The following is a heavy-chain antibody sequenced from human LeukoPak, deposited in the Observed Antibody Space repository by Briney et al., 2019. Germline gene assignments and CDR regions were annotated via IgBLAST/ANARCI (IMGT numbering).Heavy chain of an antibody. Sequence: ASVKVSCKVSGYTFTSYYMHWVRQAPGQGLEWMGIINPSGGSTSYAQKFQGRVTMTRDTSTSTVYMELSSLRSGDTAVYYCARERSVRIWFGELRSDWFDPWGQGTLVTVSS. J-gene: IGHJ5*02. V-gene: IGHV1-46*01. D-gene: IGHD3-10*01. CDR1: GYTFTSYY. CDR3: ARERSVRIWFGELRSDWFDP. CDR2: INPSGGST.